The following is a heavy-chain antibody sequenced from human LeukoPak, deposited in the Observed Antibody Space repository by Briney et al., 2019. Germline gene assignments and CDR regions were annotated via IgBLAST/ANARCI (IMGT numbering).Heavy chain of an antibody. Sequence: GGSLRLSCAASGFTFSGYEMHWVRQAPGQGLEWVAEISYDGSNKYYADSVKGRFTISRDNSKNTLYVQMNSLRGEGTAVYYCARGVGSYGHDWYYGMDVWGQGTTVIVSS. CDR1: GFTFSGYE. J-gene: IGHJ6*02. CDR3: ARGVGSYGHDWYYGMDV. CDR2: ISYDGSNK. V-gene: IGHV3-30-3*01. D-gene: IGHD5-18*01.